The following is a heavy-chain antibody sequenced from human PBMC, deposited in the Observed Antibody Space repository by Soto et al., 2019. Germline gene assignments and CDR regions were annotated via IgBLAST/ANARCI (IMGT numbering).Heavy chain of an antibody. CDR3: AIDTGSSWYELDY. Sequence: EVQLLESGGGLVQPGGSLRLSCAASGFTFSNYAMTWVRQAPGKGLEWVSTISGSGGSTYYADSVKGRFTISRDNSKNTLYLQMNSLRAEDTAGYYCAIDTGSSWYELDYSGQGTLVTVSS. J-gene: IGHJ4*02. D-gene: IGHD6-13*01. V-gene: IGHV3-23*01. CDR2: ISGSGGST. CDR1: GFTFSNYA.